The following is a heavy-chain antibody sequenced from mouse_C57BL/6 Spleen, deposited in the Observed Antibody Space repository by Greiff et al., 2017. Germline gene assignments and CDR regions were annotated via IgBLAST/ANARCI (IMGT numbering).Heavy chain of an antibody. CDR1: GYSFTSYY. D-gene: IGHD2-2*01. J-gene: IGHJ2*01. CDR3: ARGGVYGNDGLDY. CDR2: INPDYGTT. V-gene: IGHV1-39*01. Sequence: VQLQQSGPELVKPGASVKISCKASGYSFTSYYMHWVKQSPGQGLEWIGVINPDYGTTSYNQKFKGKATLTVDQSSSTAYMQLNSLTSEDSAVYYCARGGVYGNDGLDYWGQGTTLTVSS.